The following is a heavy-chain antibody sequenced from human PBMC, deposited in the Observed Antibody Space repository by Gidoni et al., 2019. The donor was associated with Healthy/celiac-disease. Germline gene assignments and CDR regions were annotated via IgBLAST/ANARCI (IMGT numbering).Heavy chain of an antibody. Sequence: QVQLVQSGAEVKKPWASVKVSGKASGYPFTGYYMHWVRQAPGQGLEWMGWLNPTSGGTNYAQKFQGWVTMTRDTSISTAYMELSRLRSDDTAVYYCARADSSGYYYAFDIWGQGTMVTVSS. CDR1: GYPFTGYY. CDR2: LNPTSGGT. V-gene: IGHV1-2*04. CDR3: ARADSSGYYYAFDI. D-gene: IGHD3-22*01. J-gene: IGHJ3*02.